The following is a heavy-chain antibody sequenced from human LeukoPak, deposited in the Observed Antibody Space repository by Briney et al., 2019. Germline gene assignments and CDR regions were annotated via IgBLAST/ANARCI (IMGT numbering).Heavy chain of an antibody. V-gene: IGHV3-23*01. CDR3: AKPYRVGATPISTDY. CDR1: GFTLSSYA. J-gene: IGHJ4*02. D-gene: IGHD1-26*01. Sequence: GGSLRLSCAASGFTLSSYAMSWVRQAPGKGLEWVSAISGSGGSTYYADSVKGRFTISRDNSKNTLYLQMNSLRAEDTAVYYCAKPYRVGATPISTDYWGQGTLVTVSS. CDR2: ISGSGGST.